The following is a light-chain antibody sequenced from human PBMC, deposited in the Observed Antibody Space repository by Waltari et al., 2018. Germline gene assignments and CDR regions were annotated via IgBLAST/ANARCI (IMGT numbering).Light chain of an antibody. V-gene: IGKV3-15*01. CDR2: GAS. Sequence: EIVMTQSPATLSVSPGERATLSCRASQSVSSNLAWYQHKPGQALRLLIYGASTGATGIPARFSGSGSGTDFTLSISSLQSEDFAIYYCQQYNSCPLTFGGGTKVEIK. CDR3: QQYNSCPLT. J-gene: IGKJ4*01. CDR1: QSVSSN.